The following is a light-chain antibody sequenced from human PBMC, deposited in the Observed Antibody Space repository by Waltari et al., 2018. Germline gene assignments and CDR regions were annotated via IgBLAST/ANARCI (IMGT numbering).Light chain of an antibody. Sequence: QSVLTQPPSVSGAPGQRVTISCTGSSSNIGAGYDVHWYQQLPGTAPKLLSYGNSNRPAGVPDRFSGSKSGTSASLAITGLQAEEEADYYCQSYDSSLSGPSWVFGGGTKLTVL. CDR3: QSYDSSLSGPSWV. J-gene: IGLJ3*02. V-gene: IGLV1-40*01. CDR2: GNS. CDR1: SSNIGAGYD.